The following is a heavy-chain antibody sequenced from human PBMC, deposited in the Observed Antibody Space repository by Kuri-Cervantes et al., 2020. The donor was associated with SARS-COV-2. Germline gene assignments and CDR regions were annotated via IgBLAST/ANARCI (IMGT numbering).Heavy chain of an antibody. CDR1: GDTVSSYS. D-gene: IGHD3-3*01. CDR2: IIPLFGTT. Sequence: SVKVSCKAIGDTVSSYSISWVRQAPGQGLEWMGGIIPLFGTTGSAQTFRGRITITADKSTNTAYMELSSLTSEDTAMYFCARESSGYYDFSSSSYRSEGFDIWGQGTLVTVSS. J-gene: IGHJ3*02. V-gene: IGHV1-69*06. CDR3: ARESSGYYDFSSSSYRSEGFDI.